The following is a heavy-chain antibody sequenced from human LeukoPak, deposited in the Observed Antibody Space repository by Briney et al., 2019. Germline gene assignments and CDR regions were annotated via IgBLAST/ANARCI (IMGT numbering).Heavy chain of an antibody. D-gene: IGHD1-26*01. CDR2: ISGSGGST. CDR3: AKGLVGASTAFDY. J-gene: IGHJ4*02. Sequence: AGGSLRLSCAASGFTFSSYGMSWVRQAPGKGLEWVSAISGSGGSTYYADSVKGRFTISRDNSKNTLYLQMNSLRAEDTAVYYCAKGLVGASTAFDYWGQGTLVTVSS. V-gene: IGHV3-23*01. CDR1: GFTFSSYG.